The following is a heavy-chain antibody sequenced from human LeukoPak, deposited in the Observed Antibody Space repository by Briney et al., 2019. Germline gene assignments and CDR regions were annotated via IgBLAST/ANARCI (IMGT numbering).Heavy chain of an antibody. CDR3: ARDAYYYGSGSYVDY. J-gene: IGHJ4*02. Sequence: PGGSLRLSCAASGFTFSSYGMHWVRQAPGKGLEWVVVIYYDGNNKFYADSVKGRFTISRDNSKNTLYLQMNSLRAEDTAVYYCARDAYYYGSGSYVDYWGQGTLVSVSS. V-gene: IGHV3-33*01. CDR1: GFTFSSYG. D-gene: IGHD3-10*01. CDR2: IYYDGNNK.